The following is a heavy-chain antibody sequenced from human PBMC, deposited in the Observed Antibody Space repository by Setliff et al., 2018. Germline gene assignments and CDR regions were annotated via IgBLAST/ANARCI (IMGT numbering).Heavy chain of an antibody. D-gene: IGHD3-22*01. J-gene: IGHJ6*04. V-gene: IGHV4-34*01. Sequence: SETLSLTCAVYGGSFSGYYWSWIRQPPGKGLEWIGEINHSGSTNYNPSLKSRVTISVDTSKNQFSLKLSSVTAADTAMYYCARAWHERNYDDRGVYYYYVLDFWGKGTTVTVSS. CDR1: GGSFSGYY. CDR2: INHSGST. CDR3: ARAWHERNYDDRGVYYYYVLDF.